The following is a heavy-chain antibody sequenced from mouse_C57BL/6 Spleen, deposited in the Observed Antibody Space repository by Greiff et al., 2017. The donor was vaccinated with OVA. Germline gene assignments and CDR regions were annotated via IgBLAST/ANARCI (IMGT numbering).Heavy chain of an antibody. CDR3: ARLYGYDEDWYFDV. V-gene: IGHV5-6*01. CDR1: GFTFSSYG. CDR2: ISSGGSYT. D-gene: IGHD2-2*01. Sequence: DVQLVESGGDLVKPGGSLKLSCAASGFTFSSYGMSWVRQTPDKRLEWVATISSGGSYTYYPDSVKGRFTISRDNAKNTLYLQMSSLKSEDTAMYYCARLYGYDEDWYFDVWGTGTTVTVSS. J-gene: IGHJ1*03.